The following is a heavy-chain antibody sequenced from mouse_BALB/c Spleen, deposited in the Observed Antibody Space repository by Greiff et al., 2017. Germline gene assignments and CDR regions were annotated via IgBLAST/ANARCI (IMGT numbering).Heavy chain of an antibody. J-gene: IGHJ3*01. D-gene: IGHD2-1*01. CDR3: TSNYFSWFAY. CDR1: GYTFTSYW. V-gene: IGHV1S22*01. CDR2: IYPGSGST. Sequence: LQQPGSELVRPGASVKLSCKASGYTFTSYWMHWVKQRPGQGLEWIGNIYPGSGSTNYDEKFKSKATLTVDTSSSTAYMQLSSLTSEDSAVYYCTSNYFSWFAYWCQGTLVTVSA.